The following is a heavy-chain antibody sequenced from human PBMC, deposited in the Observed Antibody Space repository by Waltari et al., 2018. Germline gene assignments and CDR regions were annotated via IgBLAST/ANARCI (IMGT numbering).Heavy chain of an antibody. CDR3: ARWNDRGRYFGD. J-gene: IGHJ4*02. V-gene: IGHV4-59*08. Sequence: QVQLQESGPGLVKPSETLSLTCSVSGDSLNNYFWNWIRQHPGRGLEWIGYIRHPGVTKWNPTLEVRVTMSVDTSTSPSSLRLASVPAADTAVYYCARWNDRGRYFGDWGQGTPVTVSS. CDR2: IRHPGVT. D-gene: IGHD1-1*01. CDR1: GDSLNNYF.